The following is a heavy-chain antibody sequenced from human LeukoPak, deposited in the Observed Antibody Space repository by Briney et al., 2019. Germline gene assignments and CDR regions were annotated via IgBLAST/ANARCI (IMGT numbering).Heavy chain of an antibody. D-gene: IGHD2-15*01. V-gene: IGHV3-23*01. CDR3: AKPLRDAGSFSYPYFDF. Sequence: PGGSLRLSCAASGFTFTNYAMNWVRQAPGKGLEWVSAISGSGGSSSYADSVRGRFTISRDNSNNMLYLQMNSLRAEDTAVYYCAKPLRDAGSFSYPYFDFWGQGTLVTVSS. CDR2: ISGSGGSS. J-gene: IGHJ4*02. CDR1: GFTFTNYA.